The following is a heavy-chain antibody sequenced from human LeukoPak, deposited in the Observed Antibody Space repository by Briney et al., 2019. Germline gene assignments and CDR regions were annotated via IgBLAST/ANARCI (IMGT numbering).Heavy chain of an antibody. CDR1: GGSISSYY. V-gene: IGHV4-4*07. CDR3: ARGGFPYGDYDY. D-gene: IGHD4-17*01. J-gene: IGHJ4*02. Sequence: SETLSLTCTVSGGSISSYYWSWIRQPAGKGLEWIGRIYTSGSTNYNPSLKSRVTISVDTSKNQFSLKLSSVTAADTAVYYCARGGFPYGDYDYWGQGTLVTVSS. CDR2: IYTSGST.